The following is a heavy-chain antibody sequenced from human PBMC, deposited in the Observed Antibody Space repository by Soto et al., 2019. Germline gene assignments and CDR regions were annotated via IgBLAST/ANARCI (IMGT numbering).Heavy chain of an antibody. CDR1: GGSMNGFY. CDR2: VYSSGRA. CDR3: AKDKSGAADI. V-gene: IGHV4-4*07. D-gene: IGHD7-27*01. Sequence: QVQLQESGPGLVEPSETLSLTCTVSGGSMNGFYWNWIRQPAGGGLEWIGRVYSSGRADYIPSLKSRITMSVDTSKNQYYLNLRFVTAADTAVYFCAKDKSGAADIRAHGTMVTVS. J-gene: IGHJ3*02.